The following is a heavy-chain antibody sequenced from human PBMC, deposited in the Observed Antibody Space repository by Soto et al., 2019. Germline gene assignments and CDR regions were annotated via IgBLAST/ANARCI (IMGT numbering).Heavy chain of an antibody. Sequence: SVKVSCKASGGTFSSYAISWVRQAPGQGLEWMGGIIPIFGTANYAQKFQGRVTITADESTSTAYMELSSLRSEDTAVYYCARDRDIAARPSYYYAMDVWGQGTTVTVSS. CDR1: GGTFSSYA. D-gene: IGHD6-6*01. V-gene: IGHV1-69*13. J-gene: IGHJ6*02. CDR3: ARDRDIAARPSYYYAMDV. CDR2: IIPIFGTA.